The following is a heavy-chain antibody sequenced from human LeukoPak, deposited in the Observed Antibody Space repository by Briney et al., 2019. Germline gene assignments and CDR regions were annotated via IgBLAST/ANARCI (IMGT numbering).Heavy chain of an antibody. CDR2: IIPIFGTA. V-gene: IGHV1-69*05. D-gene: IGHD3-22*01. CDR3: ARVSQYHYDGTGYLQDDF. Sequence: SVTVSCKASGGTFSSYAISWVRQAPGQGLEWMGGIIPIFGTANYAQKFQGRVTMTKSTSISTAYLELSSLRPEDTAVYYCARVSQYHYDGTGYLQDDFWGQGTLVTVSS. CDR1: GGTFSSYA. J-gene: IGHJ4*02.